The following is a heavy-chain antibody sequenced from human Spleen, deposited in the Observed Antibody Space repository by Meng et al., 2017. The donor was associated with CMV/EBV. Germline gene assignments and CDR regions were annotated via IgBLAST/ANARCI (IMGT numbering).Heavy chain of an antibody. D-gene: IGHD1-26*01. CDR3: AREEYIVGANGMDV. V-gene: IGHV3-30*02. CDR2: IRYDGSNK. J-gene: IGHJ6*02. CDR1: GFTSSSYG. Sequence: GGSLRLSCAAYGFTSSSYGMHWVRQAPGKGLEWVAFIRYDGSNKYYADSVKGRFTISRDNSKNTLYLQMNSLRAEDTAVYYCAREEYIVGANGMDVWGQGTTVTVSS.